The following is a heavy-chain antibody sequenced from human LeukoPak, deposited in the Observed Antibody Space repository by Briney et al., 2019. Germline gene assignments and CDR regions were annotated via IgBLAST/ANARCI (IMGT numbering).Heavy chain of an antibody. CDR3: ARDLTGSQEY. V-gene: IGHV3-74*01. D-gene: IGHD3-9*01. CDR1: GFTFTSHW. CDR2: INPVASIT. Sequence: GGSLRLSCAASGFTFTSHWIHWVRHAPGKGLVWVSRINPVASITNYADSVKGRFTVSRDNAINTPYLQMNSLRAEDTAVYYCARDLTGSQEYGGQGTLVTVSS. J-gene: IGHJ4*02.